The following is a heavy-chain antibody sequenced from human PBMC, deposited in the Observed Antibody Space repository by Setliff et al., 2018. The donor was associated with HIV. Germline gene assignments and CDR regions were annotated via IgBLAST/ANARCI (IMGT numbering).Heavy chain of an antibody. D-gene: IGHD2-15*01. V-gene: IGHV1-69*13. J-gene: IGHJ6*04. CDR3: ARDSRDIVVVIAPEPEPYYYYGMDV. CDR2: IIPIFGTP. CDR1: GDTFNSHA. Sequence: SVKVSCKASGDTFNSHAISWVRQAPGQGLEWMGDIIPIFGTPNYAQKFKGRLTITADESTSTVYMELSSLRSEDTAVYYCARDSRDIVVVIAPEPEPYYYYGMDVWGEGTTVTLL.